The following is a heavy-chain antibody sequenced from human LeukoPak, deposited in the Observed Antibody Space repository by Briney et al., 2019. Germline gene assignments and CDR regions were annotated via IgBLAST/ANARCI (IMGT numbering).Heavy chain of an antibody. CDR2: INPLGGST. CDR1: CYSITSNY. CDR3: ARDRDYHDSSALLDY. Sequence: GASLMNTCKTSCYSITSNYRHWVRQAPGQGLEKMVIINPLGGSTSYAPKFQSSVTMTRDTSTSSVYMELSSLRSEDTAVHYCARDRDYHDSSALLDYWGQGTLAIVSS. J-gene: IGHJ4*02. V-gene: IGHV1-46*01. D-gene: IGHD3-22*01.